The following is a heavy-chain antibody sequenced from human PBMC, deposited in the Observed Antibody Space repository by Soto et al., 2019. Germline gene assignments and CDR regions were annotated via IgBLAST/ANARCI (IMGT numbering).Heavy chain of an antibody. V-gene: IGHV1-18*01. CDR2: INANNGHT. D-gene: IGHD2-21*01. J-gene: IGHJ4*02. CDR3: ARDIAYDVDY. CDR1: GYTFNNYG. Sequence: ASVKVSCKASGYTFNNYGTSWVRQAPGQGPEWVGWINANNGHTNYAQKFQGRVTITTDTSTTTAYMDLRSLTSDDTAVYYCARDIAYDVDYWGQGTLVTVSS.